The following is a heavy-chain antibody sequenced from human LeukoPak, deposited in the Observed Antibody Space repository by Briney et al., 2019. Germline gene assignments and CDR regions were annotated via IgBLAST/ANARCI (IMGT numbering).Heavy chain of an antibody. CDR1: GFTFSSYW. Sequence: GGSLRLSCAASGFTFSSYWMHWVRQAPGKGLVWVSRINSDGSSTSYADSVKGRFTTSRDNAKNTLYLQMNSLRAEDTAVYYCARNLDSSGYQAVGYWGQGTLVTVSS. CDR2: INSDGSST. CDR3: ARNLDSSGYQAVGY. J-gene: IGHJ4*02. D-gene: IGHD3-22*01. V-gene: IGHV3-74*01.